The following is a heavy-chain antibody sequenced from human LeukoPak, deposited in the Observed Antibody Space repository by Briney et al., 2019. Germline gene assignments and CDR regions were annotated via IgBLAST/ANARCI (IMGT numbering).Heavy chain of an antibody. V-gene: IGHV3-21*01. J-gene: IGHJ6*03. D-gene: IGHD2-15*01. CDR2: ISSSSSYI. Sequence: GGSLRLSCAASGFTFSSYSMNWVRQAPGKGLEWVSSISSSSSYIYYANSVKGRFTISRDNAKNSLYLQMNSLRAEDTAVYYCARDLSWTVAGYMDVWGKGTTVTVSS. CDR1: GFTFSSYS. CDR3: ARDLSWTVAGYMDV.